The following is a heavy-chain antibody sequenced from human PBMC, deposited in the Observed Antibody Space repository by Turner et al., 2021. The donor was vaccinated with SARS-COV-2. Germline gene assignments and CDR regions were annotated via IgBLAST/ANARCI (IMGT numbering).Heavy chain of an antibody. Sequence: QVQLVQSGAEVKKPGASVKVSCNASGYTFTGYYMHWVRQAPGQGLEWMGWINPNSGGTNYAQKFQGRVTMTRDTSISTAYMDLSRLRSDDTAVYYCAREGAPVSSSSRVWFDPWGQGTLVTVSS. V-gene: IGHV1-2*02. J-gene: IGHJ5*02. CDR1: GYTFTGYY. CDR3: AREGAPVSSSSRVWFDP. CDR2: INPNSGGT. D-gene: IGHD6-6*01.